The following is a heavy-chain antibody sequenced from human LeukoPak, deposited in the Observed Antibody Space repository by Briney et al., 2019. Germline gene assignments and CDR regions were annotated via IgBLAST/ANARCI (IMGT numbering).Heavy chain of an antibody. D-gene: IGHD3-3*01. Sequence: ASVKVSCKASGYTFTSYDINWVRQATGQGLEWMGWMNPNSGNTGYAQKFQGRVTMTRNTSISTAYMELSSLRSEDTAVYYCAREPKSHFYDFWSGYGYGMDVWGQGTTVTVSS. CDR1: GYTFTSYD. V-gene: IGHV1-8*01. CDR2: MNPNSGNT. J-gene: IGHJ6*02. CDR3: AREPKSHFYDFWSGYGYGMDV.